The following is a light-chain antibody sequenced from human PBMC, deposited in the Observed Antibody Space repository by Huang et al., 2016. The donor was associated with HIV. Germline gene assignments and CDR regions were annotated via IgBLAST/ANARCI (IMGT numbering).Light chain of an antibody. CDR3: QQYNDWPRS. V-gene: IGKV3-15*01. Sequence: EIVMTQSPGNLSVAPGARATLSCRASQNINTNFAWFQQKPGQAPRLLIYAASTRTADFTARFSGSGSRTEFTLTISSMQSEDIAVYYCQQYNDWPRSFGQGTKVEIK. J-gene: IGKJ1*01. CDR1: QNINTN. CDR2: AAS.